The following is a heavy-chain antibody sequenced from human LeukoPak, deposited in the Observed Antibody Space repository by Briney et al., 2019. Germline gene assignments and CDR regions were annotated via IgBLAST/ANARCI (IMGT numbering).Heavy chain of an antibody. CDR3: APRGDIEHSYGYGKWFDP. CDR1: GGSFSGYY. CDR2: SNHSGST. V-gene: IGHV4-34*01. D-gene: IGHD5-18*01. Sequence: PSETPSLTCAVYGGSFSGYYWSWIRQPPGRRLEWIGESNHSGSTNYNAFLKSRGTVSVDSSKNQFSLRLSSVTAADTAVYYWAPRGDIEHSYGYGKWFDPWGQGTRVTVSS. J-gene: IGHJ5*02.